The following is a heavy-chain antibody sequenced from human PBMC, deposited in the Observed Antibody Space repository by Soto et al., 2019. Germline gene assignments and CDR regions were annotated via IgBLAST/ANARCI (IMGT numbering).Heavy chain of an antibody. CDR3: ATWRFGELMVPGYYGMDV. J-gene: IGHJ6*02. CDR1: GYTLTELS. Sequence: ASVKVSCKVSGYTLTELSMHWVRQAPGKGLEWMGGFDPEDGETIYAQKFQGRVTMTEDTSTDTAYMELSSLRSEDTAVYYCATWRFGELMVPGYYGMDVWGQGTTVTVSS. V-gene: IGHV1-24*01. CDR2: FDPEDGET. D-gene: IGHD3-10*01.